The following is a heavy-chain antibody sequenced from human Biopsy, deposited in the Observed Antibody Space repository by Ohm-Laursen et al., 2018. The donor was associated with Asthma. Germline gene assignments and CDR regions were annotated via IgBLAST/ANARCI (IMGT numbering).Heavy chain of an antibody. Sequence: SLRLSCAASGFTFSRYGMHWVRQAPGKGLEWVAVMSFDGRQTYYADSVKGRFTISRDNSKNTLYLQMNSLRAEDTAVYYCAKERYYDFWSGYPIWGQGTMVTVSS. J-gene: IGHJ3*02. D-gene: IGHD3-3*01. CDR2: MSFDGRQT. CDR1: GFTFSRYG. CDR3: AKERYYDFWSGYPI. V-gene: IGHV3-30*18.